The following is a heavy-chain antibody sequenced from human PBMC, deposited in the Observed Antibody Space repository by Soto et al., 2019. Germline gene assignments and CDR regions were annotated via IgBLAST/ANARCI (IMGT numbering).Heavy chain of an antibody. Sequence: ASVKVSCKASGYTFTGYYTHWVRQAPGQGLEWMGWINPNSGGTNYAQKFQGWVTMTRDTSISTAYMELSRLRSDDTAVYYCARGPLEQWLVGVFDYWGQGTLVTVSS. CDR1: GYTFTGYY. CDR2: INPNSGGT. D-gene: IGHD6-19*01. CDR3: ARGPLEQWLVGVFDY. J-gene: IGHJ4*02. V-gene: IGHV1-2*04.